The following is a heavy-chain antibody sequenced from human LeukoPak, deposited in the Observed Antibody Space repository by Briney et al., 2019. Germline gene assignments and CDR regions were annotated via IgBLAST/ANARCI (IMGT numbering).Heavy chain of an antibody. J-gene: IGHJ4*02. CDR1: GYNLTSYW. D-gene: IGHD3-10*01. Sequence: GESLKISCKGSGYNLTSYWIGWGRQMPGKGLEWMGLIYPGDSDTRYSPSLQGQVTISADKSISTAYLQWSSLKASDTAMYYCARSSITMVRGRNDGADYWGQGTLVTVSS. V-gene: IGHV5-51*01. CDR3: ARSSITMVRGRNDGADY. CDR2: IYPGDSDT.